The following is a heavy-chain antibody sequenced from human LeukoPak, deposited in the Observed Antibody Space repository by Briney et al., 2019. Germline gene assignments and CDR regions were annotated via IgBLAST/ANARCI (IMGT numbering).Heavy chain of an antibody. CDR1: GGSINDYS. D-gene: IGHD5-18*01. CDR2: IYYTGST. Sequence: PSETLSLTCTVSGGSINDYSWGWIRQPPGKGLEWIGYIYYTGSTNYNPSLKSRVSISVDTSKNHFSLNLRSVTAGDTAVYYCARVAKDGYSYGYVDYWGQGTLVTVSS. CDR3: ARVAKDGYSYGYVDY. J-gene: IGHJ4*02. V-gene: IGHV4-59*01.